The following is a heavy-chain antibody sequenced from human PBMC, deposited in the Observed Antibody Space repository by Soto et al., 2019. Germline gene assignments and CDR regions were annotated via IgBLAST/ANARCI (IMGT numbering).Heavy chain of an antibody. V-gene: IGHV1-18*01. CDR3: XXXLXAQIVDY. CDR1: GYXFTSYX. Sequence: QVQLVQSGAEVKKPGASVKVSCXXSGYXFTSYXITWXXQAPGQGLEWMGWISAYNGNTKYAQKFQGRVTMTTDTSTSTAYMELRSLRSDDTAXYYCXXXLXAQIVDYWGQGTLVTVSS. D-gene: IGHD3-22*01. CDR2: ISAYNGNT. J-gene: IGHJ4*02.